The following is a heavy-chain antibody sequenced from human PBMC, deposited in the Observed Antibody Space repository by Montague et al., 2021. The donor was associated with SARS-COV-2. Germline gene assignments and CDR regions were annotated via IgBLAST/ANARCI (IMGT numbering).Heavy chain of an antibody. CDR3: ARDYHYDILTGYYSS. D-gene: IGHD3-9*01. V-gene: IGHV3-21*01. CDR2: ISSSSSYI. CDR1: GFTFSSYS. Sequence: SLRLSCAASGFTFSSYSMNWVRQAPGKGLEWVSSISSSSSYIYYADSVKGRFTISRDNAKNSLYLQMNSLRAEVTVVYYCARDYHYDILTGYYSSWGQGTLVTVSS. J-gene: IGHJ5*02.